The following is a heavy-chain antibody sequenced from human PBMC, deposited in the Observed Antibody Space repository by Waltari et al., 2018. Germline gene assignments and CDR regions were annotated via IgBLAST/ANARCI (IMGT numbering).Heavy chain of an antibody. CDR2: INAGKGKT. CDR3: ARDTDAFDI. CDR1: GYTFTSYA. J-gene: IGHJ3*02. V-gene: IGHV1-3*03. Sequence: QVQLVQSGAEVKKPGASVKVSCKASGYTFTSYAMHWVRQAPGQRLEGMGWINAGKGKTKSSQEFQGRVTITRETSASTAYMELSSLRSEDMAVYYCARDTDAFDIWGQGTMVTVSS.